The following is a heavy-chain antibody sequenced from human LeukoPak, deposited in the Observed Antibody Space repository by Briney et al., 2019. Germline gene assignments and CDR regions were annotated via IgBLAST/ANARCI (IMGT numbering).Heavy chain of an antibody. V-gene: IGHV3-23*01. CDR1: GFTFSSYA. CDR3: AKVPSPYYYGSGNFDY. J-gene: IGHJ4*02. D-gene: IGHD3-10*01. CDR2: ISGSGGST. Sequence: GGSLRLSCAASGFTFSSYAMSWVRQAPGKGLEWVSAISGSGGSTYYADSVKGRFTISRDNSKNTLYLLMNSLRAEDTAVYYCAKVPSPYYYGSGNFDYWGQGTLVTVSS.